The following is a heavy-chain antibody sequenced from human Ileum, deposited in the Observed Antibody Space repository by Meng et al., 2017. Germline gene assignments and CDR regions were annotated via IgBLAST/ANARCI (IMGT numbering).Heavy chain of an antibody. CDR2: IHHSGTT. V-gene: IGHV4-4*02. Sequence: QVQLQESGPGLVKPSGTLSFTCAVSGGSISSSIWWSWVRQPPEKGLEWIGEIHHSGTTNYSPSLKSRLTISVDKSKNQFSLKLQSVTAADTAVYFCARGVVSGSHYNTYWGQGILVTVSS. CDR3: ARGVVSGSHYNTY. D-gene: IGHD3-10*01. CDR1: GGSISSSIW. J-gene: IGHJ4*02.